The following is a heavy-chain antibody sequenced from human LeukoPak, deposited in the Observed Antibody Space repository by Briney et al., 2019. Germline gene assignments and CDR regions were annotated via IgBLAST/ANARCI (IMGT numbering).Heavy chain of an antibody. J-gene: IGHJ6*02. D-gene: IGHD3-22*01. CDR3: ARGRWDSSGYYYYYYGMDV. V-gene: IGHV4-31*03. Sequence: SQTLSLTCTVSGGSISSGGYYWSWIRQHPGKGLEWIGYIYYSGSTYYNPSLKSRVTISVDTSKNQFSLKLSSVTAADTAVYYCARGRWDSSGYYYYYYGMDVWGQGTTVTVSS. CDR1: GGSISSGGYY. CDR2: IYYSGST.